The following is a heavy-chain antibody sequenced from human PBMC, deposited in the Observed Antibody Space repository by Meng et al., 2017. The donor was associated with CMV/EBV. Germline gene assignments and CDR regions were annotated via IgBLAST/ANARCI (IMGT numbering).Heavy chain of an antibody. CDR1: GFTFSDYY. J-gene: IGHJ4*02. CDR3: ARGVRITMIVVVSHDY. V-gene: IGHV3-11*01. CDR2: ISSSGSTI. D-gene: IGHD3-22*01. Sequence: GESLKISCAASGFTFSDYYMSWIRQAPGKGPEWVSYISSSGSTIYYADSVKGRFTISRDNAKNSLYLQMNSLRAEDTAVYYCARGVRITMIVVVSHDYWGQGTLVTVSS.